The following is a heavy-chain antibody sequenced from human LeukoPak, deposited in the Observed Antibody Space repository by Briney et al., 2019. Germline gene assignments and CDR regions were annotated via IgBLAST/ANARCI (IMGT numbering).Heavy chain of an antibody. CDR3: ARGRSWYGGVWFDP. CDR2: IYTSGST. D-gene: IGHD6-13*01. V-gene: IGHV4-59*10. CDR1: GGSFSGYY. Sequence: SETLSLTCAVYGGSFSGYYWSWIRQPAGKGLEWIGRIYTSGSTNYNPSLKSRVTMSVDTSKNQFSLKLSSVTAADTAVYYCARGRSWYGGVWFDPWGQGTLVTVSS. J-gene: IGHJ5*02.